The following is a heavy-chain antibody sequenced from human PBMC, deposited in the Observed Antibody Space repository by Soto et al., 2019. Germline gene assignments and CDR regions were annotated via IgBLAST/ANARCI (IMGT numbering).Heavy chain of an antibody. D-gene: IGHD2-15*01. CDR3: ARSPRRVGGKWYLDE. CDR2: ILQTGHT. Sequence: QVQLQESGPGLVKPSGTLTLTCAVSGDSFSGPNWWTWVRQPPGKGLEWIGDILQTGHTDDSPSLSSRLTISIDTSKREFSLILTSVTATDTAVYYCARSPRRVGGKWYLDEWGQGALVTVSS. J-gene: IGHJ4*02. V-gene: IGHV4-4*02. CDR1: GDSFSGPNW.